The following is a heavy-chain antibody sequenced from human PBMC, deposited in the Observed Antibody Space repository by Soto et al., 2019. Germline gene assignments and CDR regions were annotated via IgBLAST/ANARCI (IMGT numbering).Heavy chain of an antibody. J-gene: IGHJ6*02. CDR1: GYNFTSYW. V-gene: IGHV5-51*01. CDR2: IYPGDSDT. D-gene: IGHD2-15*01. CDR3: ARGYCSGGSCYSSYYGMDV. Sequence: GESLKISCKGSGYNFTSYWIGWVRQMPGKGLEWMGIIYPGDSDTRYSPSFQGQVTISADKSISTAYLQWSSLKASDTAMYYCARGYCSGGSCYSSYYGMDVWGQGTTVTVSS.